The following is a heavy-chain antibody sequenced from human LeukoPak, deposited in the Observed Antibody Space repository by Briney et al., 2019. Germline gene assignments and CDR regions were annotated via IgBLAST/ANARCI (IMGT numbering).Heavy chain of an antibody. J-gene: IGHJ3*02. CDR2: IYYSGST. D-gene: IGHD3-3*01. V-gene: IGHV4-31*03. Sequence: TLSLTCTVSGGSISSGGYYWSWIRQHPGKGLEWIGYIYYSGSTYYNPSLKSRVTISVDTSKNQFSLKLSSVTAADTAVYYCARCLLRFFGADAFDIWGQGTMVTVSS. CDR3: ARCLLRFFGADAFDI. CDR1: GGSISSGGYY.